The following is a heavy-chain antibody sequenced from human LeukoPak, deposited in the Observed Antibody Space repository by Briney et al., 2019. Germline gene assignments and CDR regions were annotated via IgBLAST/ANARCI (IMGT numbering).Heavy chain of an antibody. CDR1: GDNVSSNSAA. CDR2: IYYRSKWKK. J-gene: IGHJ4*02. V-gene: IGHV6-1*01. CDR3: ARDWSGNVAIDY. Sequence: SQTLSLTCAISGDNVSSNSAAWNWIRQSPSRGLEWLGRIYYRSKWKKDYAVSVGSRITINPDTSKNQFSLQLSSVTPEDTAVYYCARDWSGNVAIDYWGQGTLVTVSS. D-gene: IGHD3-10*01.